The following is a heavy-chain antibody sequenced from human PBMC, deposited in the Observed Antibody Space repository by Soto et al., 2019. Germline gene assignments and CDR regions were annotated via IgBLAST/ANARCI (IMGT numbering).Heavy chain of an antibody. J-gene: IGHJ5*02. V-gene: IGHV2-26*01. Sequence: QVTLKESGPVLVKPTETLTLTCTVSGFSLSNARMGVSWIRQPPGKALEWLSHIFSNDEKSYSTSLKSRLTISKDTSKSQVVRTMTNMDPVDTATYYCARILWQLVGVINKNWFDPWGQGTLVTVSS. CDR3: ARILWQLVGVINKNWFDP. CDR1: GFSLSNARMG. D-gene: IGHD6-6*01. CDR2: IFSNDEK.